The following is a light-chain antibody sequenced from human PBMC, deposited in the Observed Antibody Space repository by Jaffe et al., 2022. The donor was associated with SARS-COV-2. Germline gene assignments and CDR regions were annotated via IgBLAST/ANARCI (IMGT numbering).Light chain of an antibody. CDR1: QSVLYASNNKNY. J-gene: IGKJ5*01. Sequence: DIVMTQSPDSLAVSLGERATLNCKSSQSVLYASNNKNYLAWYQQKPGQPPKLLIYWASTRESGVPDRFSGGGSGTDFTLTISSLQAEDAAVYYCQQYYSSPITFGQGTRLEIK. CDR2: WAS. V-gene: IGKV4-1*01. CDR3: QQYYSSPIT.